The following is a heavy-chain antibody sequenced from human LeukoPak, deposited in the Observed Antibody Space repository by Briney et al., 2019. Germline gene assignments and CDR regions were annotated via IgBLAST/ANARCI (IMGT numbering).Heavy chain of an antibody. D-gene: IGHD3-3*01. Sequence: PSETLSLTCTVSGGSISSGGYYWSWIRQHPGKGLEWIGYIYYSGSTYYNPSLKSRVTISVDTSKNQFSLKLSSVTAADTAVYYCARGTEDFWSGYQVFDYWGQGTLVTVSS. CDR2: IYYSGST. V-gene: IGHV4-31*03. J-gene: IGHJ4*02. CDR3: ARGTEDFWSGYQVFDY. CDR1: GGSISSGGYY.